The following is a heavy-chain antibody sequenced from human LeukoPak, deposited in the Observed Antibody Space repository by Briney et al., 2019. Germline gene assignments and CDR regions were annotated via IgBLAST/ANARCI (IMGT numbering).Heavy chain of an antibody. Sequence: GGSLRLSCAASGFTFSDYDMSWVRQAPGKGLEWVLALSGNGGTTYADSVKGRFTISRDNFKNTLYMQMNSLRAEDTAVYYCAKVTGYWYFDLCGRGTLVTVSS. V-gene: IGHV3-23*01. J-gene: IGHJ2*01. CDR1: GFTFSDYD. CDR2: LSGNGGTT. CDR3: AKVTGYWYFDL. D-gene: IGHD3-9*01.